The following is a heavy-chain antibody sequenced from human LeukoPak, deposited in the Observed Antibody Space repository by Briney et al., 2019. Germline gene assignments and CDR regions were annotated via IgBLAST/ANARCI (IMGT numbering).Heavy chain of an antibody. J-gene: IGHJ4*02. CDR3: ARDFFHYDSSEDY. CDR2: IYYSGST. D-gene: IGHD3-22*01. Sequence: PSETLSLTCTVSGGSISSYYWSWIRQPPGKGLEWIGYIYYSGSTNYNPSLKSRVTISVDTSKNQFSLKLSSVTAAGTAVYYCARDFFHYDSSEDYWGQGTLVTVSS. V-gene: IGHV4-59*01. CDR1: GGSISSYY.